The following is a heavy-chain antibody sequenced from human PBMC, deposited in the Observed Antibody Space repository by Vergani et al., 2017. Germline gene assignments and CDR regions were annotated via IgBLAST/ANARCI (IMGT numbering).Heavy chain of an antibody. V-gene: IGHV4-38-2*01. CDR3: ASPRGYSYGYLGY. CDR1: GYSISSGYY. D-gene: IGHD5-18*01. CDR2: IDHSGST. Sequence: QVQLQESGPGLVKPSETLSLTCAVSGYSISSGYYWGWIRQPPGKGLEWIGSIDHSGSTYYNPSLKSRVTISVDTSKNQFSLKLSSVTAADTAVYYCASPRGYSYGYLGYWGQGTLVTVSS. J-gene: IGHJ4*02.